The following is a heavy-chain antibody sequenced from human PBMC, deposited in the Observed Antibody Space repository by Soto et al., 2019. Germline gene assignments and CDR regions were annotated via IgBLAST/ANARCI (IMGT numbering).Heavy chain of an antibody. CDR2: IKSKTDGGTT. Sequence: EVQLVESGGGLVKPGGSLRLSCAASGFTFSNAWMSWVRQAPGKGLEWVGRIKSKTDGGTTDYAAPVKGRFTISRDDSKNTLYLQMNSLKTEDTAVYYCTTGEAARPGAIYYYGMDVWGQGTTVTVSS. D-gene: IGHD6-6*01. J-gene: IGHJ6*02. V-gene: IGHV3-15*01. CDR1: GFTFSNAW. CDR3: TTGEAARPGAIYYYGMDV.